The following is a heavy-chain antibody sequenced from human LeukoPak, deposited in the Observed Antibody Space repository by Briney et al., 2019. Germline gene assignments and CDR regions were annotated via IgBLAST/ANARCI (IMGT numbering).Heavy chain of an antibody. D-gene: IGHD3-16*01. J-gene: IGHJ4*02. CDR3: ASGTIPFTFGEIWSLDY. CDR2: IRYEGSKQ. Sequence: PGGSLGLSCAASGITFRSYGMHWVRQAPGKGLEWVALIRYEGSKQYYGDSVKGRFTISRDNSKNMLYLEMHSLRAEDTAIYYCASGTIPFTFGEIWSLDYWGQGTLVTVSS. CDR1: GITFRSYG. V-gene: IGHV3-30*02.